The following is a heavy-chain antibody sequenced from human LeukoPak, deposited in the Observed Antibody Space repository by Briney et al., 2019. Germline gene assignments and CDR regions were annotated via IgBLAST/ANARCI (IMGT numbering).Heavy chain of an antibody. Sequence: GGSLKLSCAASGFTVGSNYMSWVRQAPGKGLEWVSVTVNGGSTYYSDSVKGRFTVSGDNSKNTLYLQMNSLRAEDTAAYYCVRDQNFWGQGTLVTVSS. V-gene: IGHV3-53*01. CDR1: GFTVGSNY. J-gene: IGHJ4*02. CDR3: VRDQNF. CDR2: TVNGGST.